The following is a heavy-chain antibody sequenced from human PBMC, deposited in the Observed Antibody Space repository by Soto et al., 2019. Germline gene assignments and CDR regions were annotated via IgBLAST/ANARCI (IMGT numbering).Heavy chain of an antibody. J-gene: IGHJ6*02. CDR3: ASSSLYGMDG. V-gene: IGHV4-30-4*01. CDR1: GSSISSGYYY. CDR2: MSHSGNT. Sequence: PSETLSLACCGSGSSISSGYYYWRWIRQPPGKVLEWIGTMSHSGNTYYKPPRTSRLILXXXXSXNXFXLKXXSVTAADTAVYYCASSSLYGMDGWGQGTTVT.